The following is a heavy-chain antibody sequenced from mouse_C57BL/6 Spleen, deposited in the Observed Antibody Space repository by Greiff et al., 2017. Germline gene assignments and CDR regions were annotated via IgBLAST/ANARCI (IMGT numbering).Heavy chain of an antibody. CDR1: GYSITSGYY. J-gene: IGHJ3*01. V-gene: IGHV3-6*01. CDR3: ARDDGYYRGAY. CDR2: ISYDGSN. D-gene: IGHD2-3*01. Sequence: EVHLVESGPGLVKPSQSLSLTCSVTGYSITSGYYWNWIRQFPGNKLEWMGYISYDGSNNYNPSLKNRISITRDTSKNQFFLKLNSVTTEDTATYYCARDDGYYRGAYWGQGTLVTVSA.